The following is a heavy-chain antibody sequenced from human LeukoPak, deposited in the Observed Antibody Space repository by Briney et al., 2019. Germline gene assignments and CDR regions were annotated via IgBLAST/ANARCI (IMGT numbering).Heavy chain of an antibody. D-gene: IGHD3-3*01. J-gene: IGHJ4*02. CDR2: ISASGGST. CDR3: AKHGYYDFWTGGFDY. V-gene: IGHV3-23*01. Sequence: GGSLRLSCAASGFTFSSYAMSRVRQAPGKGLEWVSAISASGGSTYYADSVKGRFTISRDNSKNTLYLQMNSLRAEDTAVYYCAKHGYYDFWTGGFDYWGQGTLVTVSS. CDR1: GFTFSSYA.